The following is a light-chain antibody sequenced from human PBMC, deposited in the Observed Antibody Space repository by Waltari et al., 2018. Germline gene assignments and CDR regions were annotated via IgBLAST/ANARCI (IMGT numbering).Light chain of an antibody. CDR1: SGSVSMSYY. CDR3: SLYMAQGTWV. J-gene: IGLJ3*02. CDR2: TTN. V-gene: IGLV8-61*01. Sequence: QNVVTQEPSLSVSPGGTVTPTCGLTSGSVSMSYYPSWYQQTPGQSPRTLIYTTNVRSSGVPDRFSGSIVGNKAALTITGAQPEDESDYYCSLYMAQGTWVFGGGTKLTVL.